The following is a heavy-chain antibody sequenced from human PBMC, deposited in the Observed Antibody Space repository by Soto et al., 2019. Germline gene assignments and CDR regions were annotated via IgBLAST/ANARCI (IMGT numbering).Heavy chain of an antibody. CDR2: FDPEDGET. CDR1: GYTLTELS. J-gene: IGHJ6*02. CDR3: ATDLTGRYSGYDLHYYYYGMDV. V-gene: IGHV1-24*01. Sequence: SVKGSCKVSGYTLTELSMHWGRQAPGKGLEWMGGFDPEDGETIYAQKFQGRVTMTEDTSTDTAYMELSSLRSEDTAVYYCATDLTGRYSGYDLHYYYYGMDVWGQGTTVTVSS. D-gene: IGHD5-12*01.